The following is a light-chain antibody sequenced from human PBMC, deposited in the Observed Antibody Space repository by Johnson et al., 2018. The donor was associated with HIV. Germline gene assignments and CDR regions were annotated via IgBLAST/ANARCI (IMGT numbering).Light chain of an antibody. CDR1: NSNIGNNY. CDR2: DNN. Sequence: QSVLTQPPSVSAAPGQKVTISCSGSNSNIGNNYVSWYQQLPGTAPKLLIYDNNKRPSGIPDRFSGSKSGTSATLGISGLQTGDEADYYCGTWDSRLNVYLFGPGTKVTVL. V-gene: IGLV1-51*01. CDR3: GTWDSRLNVYL. J-gene: IGLJ1*01.